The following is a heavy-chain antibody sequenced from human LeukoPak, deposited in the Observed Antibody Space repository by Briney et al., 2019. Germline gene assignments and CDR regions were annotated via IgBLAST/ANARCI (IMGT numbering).Heavy chain of an antibody. J-gene: IGHJ4*02. D-gene: IGHD5-24*01. Sequence: SETLSLTCTVSGGSISSDYLYWSWIRQHPGKGLEWIGYIYYSGSTYYNPSLKSRVSISVDTSKNQFSLKLSSVTVADTAVYYCTRIPLGPDGYNSRWGQGTLVTVSS. CDR3: TRIPLGPDGYNSR. CDR1: GGSISSDYLY. CDR2: IYYSGST. V-gene: IGHV4-31*03.